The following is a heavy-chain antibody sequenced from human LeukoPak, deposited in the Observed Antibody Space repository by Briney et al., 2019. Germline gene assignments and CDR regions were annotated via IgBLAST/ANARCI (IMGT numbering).Heavy chain of an antibody. J-gene: IGHJ4*02. CDR2: LYRGAGT. Sequence: PGGSLRLSCATSGFTVSSNYMSWVRQAPGKGLEWVSLLYRGAGTYYADSVKGRFTISRDNSKNTLYLQMNSLRAEDTAVYYCARGAVVVVPQDWGQGTLVTVSS. V-gene: IGHV3-53*01. CDR1: GFTVSSNY. D-gene: IGHD3-22*01. CDR3: ARGAVVVVPQD.